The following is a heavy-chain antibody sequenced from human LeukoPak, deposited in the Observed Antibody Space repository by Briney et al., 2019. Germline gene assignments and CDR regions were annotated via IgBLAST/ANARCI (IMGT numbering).Heavy chain of an antibody. Sequence: GGSLRLSCAASGFTFRSYAMNWVRQAPGKGLEWVSGISGSGGTTYYADSVKGRFTISRDNSKNTLYLQMNSLRAEDTAVYYCAKDLASGYSGFSDYWGQGTLVTVSS. CDR1: GFTFRSYA. CDR3: AKDLASGYSGFSDY. CDR2: ISGSGGTT. V-gene: IGHV3-23*01. J-gene: IGHJ4*02. D-gene: IGHD6-13*01.